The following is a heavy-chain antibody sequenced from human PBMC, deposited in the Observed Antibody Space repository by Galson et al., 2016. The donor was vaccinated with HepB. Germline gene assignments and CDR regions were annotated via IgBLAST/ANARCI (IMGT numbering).Heavy chain of an antibody. J-gene: IGHJ5*02. CDR2: IWYDGNEK. CDR1: GFAFSRFG. D-gene: IGHD2-15*01. Sequence: SLRLSCATSGFAFSRFGMHWVRQTPGKGPEWVAVIWYDGNEKYYADSVKGRFTISRDNSKNMMYLQMNSLRVDDSALYFCASERDGCIGGSCYSDLDTWGQGTLVTVSS. CDR3: ASERDGCIGGSCYSDLDT. V-gene: IGHV3-33*01.